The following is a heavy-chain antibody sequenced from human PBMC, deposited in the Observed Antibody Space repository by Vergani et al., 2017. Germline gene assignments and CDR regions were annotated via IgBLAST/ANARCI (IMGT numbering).Heavy chain of an antibody. CDR2: IKQGGSEK. Sequence: EVQLVESGGGLVQPGGSLRLSCAASGFTFSSYWMSWVRQAPGKGLEWVANIKQGGSEKYYVDSVKGRFTISRDNAKNSLYRKMKSLRAEDTAVYYWARDSKVPAAKQHHGDYYYYYMDVWGKGTTVTVSS. D-gene: IGHD2-2*01. CDR1: GFTFSSYW. CDR3: ARDSKVPAAKQHHGDYYYYYMDV. V-gene: IGHV3-7*01. J-gene: IGHJ6*03.